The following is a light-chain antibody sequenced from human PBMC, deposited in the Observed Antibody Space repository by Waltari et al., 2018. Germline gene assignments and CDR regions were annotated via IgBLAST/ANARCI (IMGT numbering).Light chain of an antibody. CDR1: QSVSSY. J-gene: IGKJ4*01. CDR2: DAS. V-gene: IGKV3-11*01. CDR3: QQRSNWPLT. Sequence: EIVLTQSPATLSLSPGERATLPCRASQSVSSYLAWYQQKPGQAPRPLIHDASNRATGIPARFSGSGSGTDFTLTISSLEPEDFAVYYCQQRSNWPLTFGGGTKVEIK.